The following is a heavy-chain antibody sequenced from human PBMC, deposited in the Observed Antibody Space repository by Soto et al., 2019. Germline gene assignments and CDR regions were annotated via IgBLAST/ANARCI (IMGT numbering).Heavy chain of an antibody. D-gene: IGHD3-22*01. CDR2: IIPIFGTA. Sequence: SVKVSCKASGYTFTSYAISWVRQAPGQGLEWMGGIIPIFGTANYAQKFQGRVTITADESTSTAYMELSSLRSEDTAVYYCARDSLPYDSSGYYSGYWGQGTLVTVSS. J-gene: IGHJ4*02. CDR3: ARDSLPYDSSGYYSGY. CDR1: GYTFTSYA. V-gene: IGHV1-69*13.